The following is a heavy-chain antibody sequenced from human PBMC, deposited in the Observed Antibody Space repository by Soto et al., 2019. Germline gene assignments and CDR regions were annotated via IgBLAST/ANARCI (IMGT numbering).Heavy chain of an antibody. J-gene: IGHJ5*02. CDR2: IYGSDGT. CDR3: GHRRDVATRCWFDP. D-gene: IGHD6-6*01. V-gene: IGHV2-5*01. Sequence: QITLKESGPTLVKSTQTLTLTCTFSAFSLSSGGGAVGWIRQPPGKALEWLAIIYGSDGTHYSPSLKTRLTITKDTSKNQVVLTMTNMDPVDTATYYCGHRRDVATRCWFDPWGQGILVTVSS. CDR1: AFSLSSGGGA.